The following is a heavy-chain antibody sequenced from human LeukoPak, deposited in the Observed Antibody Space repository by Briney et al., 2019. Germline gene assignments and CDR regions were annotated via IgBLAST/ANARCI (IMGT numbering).Heavy chain of an antibody. Sequence: GGSLRLSCAASGFIFSSQWMGWVRQAPGKGLEWVGNVNQGGTEKFYVGSVKGRFSISRDNAENSLYMQMNSLRAEDTAVYYCVREHYFHHMDGWGEGTTVTVSS. CDR1: GFIFSSQW. J-gene: IGHJ6*03. CDR2: VNQGGTEK. CDR3: VREHYFHHMDG. V-gene: IGHV3-7*01.